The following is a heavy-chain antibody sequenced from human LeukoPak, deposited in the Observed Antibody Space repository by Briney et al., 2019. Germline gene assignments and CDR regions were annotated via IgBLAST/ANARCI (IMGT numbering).Heavy chain of an antibody. CDR2: MSASGGST. J-gene: IGHJ4*02. Sequence: PGGSLRLSCAASGFTFSSYAMTWVRQAPGMGLEWVSAMSASGGSTYIADSVKGRFTISRDNSNNTLYLQMNSLRVKDTAVYYCAKGSGGGYSSGSAFDYWGQGTLVTVSS. V-gene: IGHV3-23*01. CDR3: AKGSGGGYSSGSAFDY. CDR1: GFTFSSYA. D-gene: IGHD6-19*01.